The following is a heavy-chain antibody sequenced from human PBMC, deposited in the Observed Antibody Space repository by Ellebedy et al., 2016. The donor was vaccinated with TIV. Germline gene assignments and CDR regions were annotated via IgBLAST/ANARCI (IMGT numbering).Heavy chain of an antibody. J-gene: IGHJ6*02. Sequence: MPSETLSLTCTVSGGSISSYYWSWIRQPPGQGLEWIGDIHHSGNTHIHPSLKSRVTLSLDTFKNQFSLDLSSVTAADTATYYCARDLGRYGMDVWGQGTTVTVSS. CDR2: IHHSGNT. V-gene: IGHV4-59*01. CDR3: ARDLGRYGMDV. CDR1: GGSISSYY.